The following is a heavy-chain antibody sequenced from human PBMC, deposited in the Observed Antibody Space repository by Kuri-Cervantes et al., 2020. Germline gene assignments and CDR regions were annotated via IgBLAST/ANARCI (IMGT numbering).Heavy chain of an antibody. CDR2: IKQDGSEK. Sequence: GESLKIPCAASGFAFSSYWMSWVRQAPGKGLEWVANIKQDGSEKYYVDSVKGRFTISRDNAKNSLYLQMNSLRAEDTAVYYCARAVGATALDYWGQGTLVTVSS. J-gene: IGHJ4*02. V-gene: IGHV3-7*01. D-gene: IGHD1-26*01. CDR1: GFAFSSYW. CDR3: ARAVGATALDY.